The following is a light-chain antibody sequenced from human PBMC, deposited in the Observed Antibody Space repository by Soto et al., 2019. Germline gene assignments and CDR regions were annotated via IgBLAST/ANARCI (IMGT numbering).Light chain of an antibody. J-gene: IGLJ3*02. Sequence: QAVVTQPPSVSGAPGQRVTISCTGSSSNIGAGYDVHWYQQLPGTAPKLLIYGNSNRPSGVPDRFSGSKSGTSASLAITGLQAEDEADYYSQSHDSSLSGWVFGGGTKLTVL. CDR1: SSNIGAGYD. V-gene: IGLV1-40*01. CDR3: QSHDSSLSGWV. CDR2: GNS.